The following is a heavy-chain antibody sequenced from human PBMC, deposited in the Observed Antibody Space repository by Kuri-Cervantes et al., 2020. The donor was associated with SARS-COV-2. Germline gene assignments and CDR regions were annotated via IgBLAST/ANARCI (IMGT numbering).Heavy chain of an antibody. V-gene: IGHV1-8*03. J-gene: IGHJ3*02. D-gene: IGHD6-13*01. Sequence: ASVKVSCKASGYTFTSYDINWVRQATGQGLEWRGWMNPNSGNTGYAQKFQGRVTITRNTSISTAYMELSSLRSEDTAVYYCARTIAAAVISAFDIWGQGTMVTVSS. CDR2: MNPNSGNT. CDR3: ARTIAAAVISAFDI. CDR1: GYTFTSYD.